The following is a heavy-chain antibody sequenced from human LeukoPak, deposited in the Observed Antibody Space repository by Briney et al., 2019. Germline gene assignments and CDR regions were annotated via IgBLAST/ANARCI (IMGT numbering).Heavy chain of an antibody. J-gene: IGHJ5*02. CDR2: IYYSGIT. CDR1: GGSISSSSYY. Sequence: SETLSLTCTVSGGSISSSSYYWGWIRQPPGKGLEWIGSIYYSGITYYNPSLKSRVTISVDTSKNQFSLKLSSVTAADTAVYYCARVAAVPYNWFDPWGQGTLVTVSS. CDR3: ARVAAVPYNWFDP. D-gene: IGHD6-13*01. V-gene: IGHV4-39*07.